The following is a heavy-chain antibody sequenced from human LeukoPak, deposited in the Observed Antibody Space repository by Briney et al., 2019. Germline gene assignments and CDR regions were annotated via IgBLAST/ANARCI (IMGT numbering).Heavy chain of an antibody. CDR2: MNPNSGNT. J-gene: IGHJ4*02. D-gene: IGHD3-22*01. CDR1: GYTFTSYD. V-gene: IGHV1-8*01. Sequence: GASVKVSCKASGYTFTSYDINWVRQATGQGLEWMGWMNPNSGNTGYAQKFQGRVTMTRDTSISTAYMELSSLRSEDTAVYYCARGNVLYYYDSNGYYFDYWGQGTLVTVSS. CDR3: ARGNVLYYYDSNGYYFDY.